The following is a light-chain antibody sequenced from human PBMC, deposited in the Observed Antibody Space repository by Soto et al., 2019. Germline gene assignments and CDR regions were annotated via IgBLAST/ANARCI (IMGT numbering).Light chain of an antibody. Sequence: EIVLTQSPATLSLSLGNRATLSCRASQSVSSYLAWYQQKPGQAPRLLIYDASSRDTGIPARFSGSGSGTDFTLTITSLEPEDFAVYYCQQRSNWPSTFGGGTKVEIK. J-gene: IGKJ4*01. CDR2: DAS. CDR3: QQRSNWPST. V-gene: IGKV3-11*01. CDR1: QSVSSY.